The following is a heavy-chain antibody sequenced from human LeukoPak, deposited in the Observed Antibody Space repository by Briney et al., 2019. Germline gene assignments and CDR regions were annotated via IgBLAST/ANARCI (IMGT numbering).Heavy chain of an antibody. D-gene: IGHD6-19*01. Sequence: ASVTVSCKASGYTFTGYYMHWVRQAPGQGLEWMGWINPNSGGTNYAQKFQGRVTMTRDTSISTAYMELSRLRSDDTAVYYCARSSGYSSGWYRYDPWGQGTLVTVSS. CDR1: GYTFTGYY. CDR3: ARSSGYSSGWYRYDP. CDR2: INPNSGGT. V-gene: IGHV1-2*02. J-gene: IGHJ5*02.